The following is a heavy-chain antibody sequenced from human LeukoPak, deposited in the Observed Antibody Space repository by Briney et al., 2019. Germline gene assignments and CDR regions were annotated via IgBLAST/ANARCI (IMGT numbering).Heavy chain of an antibody. Sequence: GESLQISCKGSGYSFTSYWIGWVRQMPGKGLEWMGIIYPGDSDTRYSPSFQGQVTISADKSISTAYLQWSSLKASDTAMYYCARHLGWTNDYDSSGAFLGIWGQGTMVTVSS. CDR1: GYSFTSYW. D-gene: IGHD3-22*01. V-gene: IGHV5-51*01. CDR2: IYPGDSDT. J-gene: IGHJ3*02. CDR3: ARHLGWTNDYDSSGAFLGI.